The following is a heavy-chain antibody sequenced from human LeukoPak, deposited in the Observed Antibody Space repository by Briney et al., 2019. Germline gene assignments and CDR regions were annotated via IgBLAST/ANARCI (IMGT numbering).Heavy chain of an antibody. CDR3: ARGRRRFGELLYFDY. CDR1: GGSFSGYY. J-gene: IGHJ4*02. Sequence: SETLSLTCAVYGGSFSGYYWSWIRQPPGKGLEWIGEINHSGSTNYNPSLKSRVTISVDTSKNQFSLKLSSVTAAGTAVYYCARGRRRFGELLYFDYWGQGTLVTVSS. CDR2: INHSGST. D-gene: IGHD3-10*01. V-gene: IGHV4-34*01.